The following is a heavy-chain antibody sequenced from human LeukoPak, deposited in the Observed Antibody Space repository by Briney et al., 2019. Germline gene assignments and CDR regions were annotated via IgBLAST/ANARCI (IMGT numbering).Heavy chain of an antibody. Sequence: GRSLRLSCAASGFTFSSYGMHWVRQAPGKGLEGVSCMDRHTDIYYADSVKGRFTISRDNAKNSVFLQMNSLTVEDTAVYYCVGDPTTNRFQFFHYWGQGALVTVSS. V-gene: IGHV3-21*01. CDR3: VGDPTTNRFQFFHY. J-gene: IGHJ4*02. CDR2: MDRHTDI. CDR1: GFTFSSYG. D-gene: IGHD1-14*01.